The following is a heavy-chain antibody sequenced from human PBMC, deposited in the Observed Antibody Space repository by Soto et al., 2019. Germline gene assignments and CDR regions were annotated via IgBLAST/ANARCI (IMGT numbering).Heavy chain of an antibody. V-gene: IGHV3-23*01. CDR2: ISGSGGST. D-gene: IGHD3-22*01. CDR3: AKGGNYYHSSGIRSWFDP. J-gene: IGHJ5*02. Sequence: GGSLRLSCAASGFTFSSYAMSWVRQAPGKGLEWVSAISGSGGSTHYADSVKGRFTISRDNSKNTLYLQMNSLRAEDTAVYYCAKGGNYYHSSGIRSWFDPWGQGTLVTVPS. CDR1: GFTFSSYA.